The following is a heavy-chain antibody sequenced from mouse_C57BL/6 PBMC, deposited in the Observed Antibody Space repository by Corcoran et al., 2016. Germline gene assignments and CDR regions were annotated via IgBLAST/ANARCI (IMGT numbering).Heavy chain of an antibody. CDR1: GYTITSGYY. CDR2: ISYDGSN. D-gene: IGHD1-1*01. V-gene: IGHV3-6*01. CDR3: ARLTVRDPRAMDY. J-gene: IGHJ4*01. Sequence: DVQLQESGPGLVKPSQSLSLTCSVTGYTITSGYYWNWIRQFPGNKLEWMGYISYDGSNNYNPSLKNRISITRDTSKNQFCLKLKSVTTEDTATYYCARLTVRDPRAMDYWGQGTSVTVSS.